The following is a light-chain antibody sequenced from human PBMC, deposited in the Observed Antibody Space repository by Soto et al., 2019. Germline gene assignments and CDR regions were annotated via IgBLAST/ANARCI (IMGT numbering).Light chain of an antibody. CDR2: KAS. Sequence: DIQMTQSPSILSASVGDRVTITCRASQSFSTWLAWYQQKPGKAPKLLIYKASNLQSGVPSRFSGSESGTEFTLIISSLQPDDFATYSCQQYNNYPWTFGQGTKVEIK. J-gene: IGKJ1*01. CDR3: QQYNNYPWT. V-gene: IGKV1-5*03. CDR1: QSFSTW.